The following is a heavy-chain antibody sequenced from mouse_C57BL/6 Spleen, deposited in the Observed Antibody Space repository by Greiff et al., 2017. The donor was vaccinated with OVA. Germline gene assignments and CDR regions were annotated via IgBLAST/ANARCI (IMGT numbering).Heavy chain of an antibody. Sequence: VQLQQSGPELVKPGASVKISCKASGYSFTGYYMNWVKQSPEKSLEWIGEINPSTGGTTYNQKFKAKATLTVDKSSSTAYMQLKSLTSEDSAVYYCARSYDYDGAMDYWGQGTSVTVSS. CDR1: GYSFTGYY. V-gene: IGHV1-42*01. CDR3: ARSYDYDGAMDY. D-gene: IGHD2-4*01. CDR2: INPSTGGT. J-gene: IGHJ4*01.